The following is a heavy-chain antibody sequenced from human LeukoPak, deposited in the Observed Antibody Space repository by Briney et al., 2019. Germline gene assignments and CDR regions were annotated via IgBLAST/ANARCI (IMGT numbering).Heavy chain of an antibody. CDR1: GFTFCSYA. D-gene: IGHD6-13*01. V-gene: IGHV3-23*01. J-gene: IGHJ4*02. Sequence: GGSLRLSCAASGFTFCSYAMSWVRQAPGKGLEWVSAISGSGAGTYYADSVKGRFTISRDNSKNTLYLQMNSLRADDTAVYYCAKLNNIAAAGTFDYWGQGTRVTVSS. CDR2: ISGSGAGT. CDR3: AKLNNIAAAGTFDY.